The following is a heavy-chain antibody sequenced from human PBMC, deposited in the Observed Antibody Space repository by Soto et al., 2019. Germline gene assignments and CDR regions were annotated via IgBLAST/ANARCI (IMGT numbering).Heavy chain of an antibody. Sequence: QVQLQQWGAGLLKPSETLSLTCAVYGGSFSAYYWSWIRQPPGKGLEWIGEISHSGSTNFNPSLKSRVTMSVDTSKKQLPLKVSSVTAADTAVYYCARSSKFDPWGPGTLVTVSS. CDR3: ARSSKFDP. CDR2: ISHSGST. V-gene: IGHV4-34*01. J-gene: IGHJ5*02. CDR1: GGSFSAYY.